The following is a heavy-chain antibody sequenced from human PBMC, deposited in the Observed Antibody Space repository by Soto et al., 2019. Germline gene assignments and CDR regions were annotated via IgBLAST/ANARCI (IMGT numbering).Heavy chain of an antibody. Sequence: QVQLMQSGAEVKKPGSSVKLSCKVSGGTFSSHAINWLRQAPGQGLEWMGVIIPITETPNNAEKFQHRVRITADKSTTTVYMELSSLTFDDTAVYFCARGNKGPGHYGPGSQGWYGPWGQGTLVTVSS. V-gene: IGHV1-69*06. D-gene: IGHD3-10*01. CDR1: GGTFSSHA. J-gene: IGHJ5*02. CDR2: IIPITETP. CDR3: ARGNKGPGHYGPGSQGWYGP.